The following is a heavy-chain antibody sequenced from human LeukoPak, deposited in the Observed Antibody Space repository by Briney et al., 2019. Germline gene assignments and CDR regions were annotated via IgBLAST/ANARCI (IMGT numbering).Heavy chain of an antibody. D-gene: IGHD3-22*01. CDR1: GYTFTGYY. CDR2: INPDSGGT. V-gene: IGHV1-2*02. Sequence: ASVKVSCKASGYTFTGYYMHWVRQAPGQGLEWMGWINPDSGGTNYAQKFQGRVTMTRDTSINTAYMELSRLRSDDTAVYYCARKVPNDSSGYYYRGQFDPWGQGTLVTVSS. CDR3: ARKVPNDSSGYYYRGQFDP. J-gene: IGHJ5*02.